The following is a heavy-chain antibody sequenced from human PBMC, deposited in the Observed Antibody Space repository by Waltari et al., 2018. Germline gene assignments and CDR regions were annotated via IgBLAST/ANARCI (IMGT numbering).Heavy chain of an antibody. CDR3: ARLGAGSTFDY. Sequence: EVQLVQSGAEVQKPGEALKIFCKGSGYSLTSHRIGWVRQMPGKGLPWLVIIYPGDSDTRSSPSFKGQVTISADKSISTAYLQWSSLKASDTAMYYCARLGAGSTFDYWGQGTLVTVSS. J-gene: IGHJ4*02. V-gene: IGHV5-51*03. CDR1: GYSLTSHR. D-gene: IGHD2-2*01. CDR2: IYPGDSDT.